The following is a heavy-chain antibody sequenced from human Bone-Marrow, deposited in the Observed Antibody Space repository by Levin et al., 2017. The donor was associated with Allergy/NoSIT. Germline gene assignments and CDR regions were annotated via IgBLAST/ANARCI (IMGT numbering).Heavy chain of an antibody. V-gene: IGHV3-9*01. Sequence: SLKISCVISGFRFDDYTMHWVRQAPGKGLEWVSGVAWNNDDLGYLDSVKGRFTISRDNAKSTLYLDLNGLKPEDTAHYFCARETTSGTGVLDSWGQGTLVTVSP. CDR2: VAWNNDDL. D-gene: IGHD3-10*01. CDR1: GFRFDDYT. J-gene: IGHJ4*02. CDR3: ARETTSGTGVLDS.